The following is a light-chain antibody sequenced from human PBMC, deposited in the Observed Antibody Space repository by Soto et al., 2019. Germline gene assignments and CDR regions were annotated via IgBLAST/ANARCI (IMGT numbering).Light chain of an antibody. CDR3: QQYNSYSPYT. CDR2: KAS. Sequence: DIQMTQSPSTLSASVGDRVTITCRASQSISRWLAWYHQKPGKAPKLLIYKASSLESGVPSRFSGSGSGTEFTLTISSLQPADFATYYCQQYNSYSPYTFGQGTKLEIK. J-gene: IGKJ2*01. CDR1: QSISRW. V-gene: IGKV1-5*03.